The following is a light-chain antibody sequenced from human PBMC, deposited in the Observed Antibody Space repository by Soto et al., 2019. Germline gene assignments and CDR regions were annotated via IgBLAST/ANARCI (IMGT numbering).Light chain of an antibody. Sequence: EREMTQSPAALSVTPGERATLSCRASQTVLSNLAWYQQKHGQAPRLLIFRASNKATGIPDRFSGSGSGTELILTISGLEPEDSGIYHCHQHGGSPETFGQGTKVDNK. V-gene: IGKV3D-15*02. CDR2: RAS. J-gene: IGKJ1*01. CDR3: HQHGGSPET. CDR1: QTVLSN.